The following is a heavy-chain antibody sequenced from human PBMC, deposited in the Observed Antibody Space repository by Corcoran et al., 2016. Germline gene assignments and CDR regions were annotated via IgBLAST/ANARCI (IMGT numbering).Heavy chain of an antibody. D-gene: IGHD2-2*01. J-gene: IGHJ6*02. CDR1: GYTFTGYY. V-gene: IGHV1-2*02. Sequence: QVQLVQSGAEVKKPGASVKVSCKASGYTFTGYYMHWVRQAPGQGLEWMGWINPNSGGTNYAQKFQGRVTMTRDTSISTAYMELSRLRSDDTAVYYCARVSDIVVVPAAIHSYGMDVWGQGTTVTVSS. CDR3: ARVSDIVVVPAAIHSYGMDV. CDR2: INPNSGGT.